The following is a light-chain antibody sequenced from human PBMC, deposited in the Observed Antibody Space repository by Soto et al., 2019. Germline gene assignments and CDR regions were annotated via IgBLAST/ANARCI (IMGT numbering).Light chain of an antibody. CDR1: ETVATN. V-gene: IGKV3-15*01. CDR2: GAS. J-gene: IGKJ1*01. CDR3: HQYFELSPMT. Sequence: EVVMTQSPATLSASPGERATLSCWASETVATNLAWYQQKPGQAPRLLISGASTRAAGISDRFRGSGSGTEFTLTIISLLSEDSVIYYCHQYFELSPMTFGQGTKVEI.